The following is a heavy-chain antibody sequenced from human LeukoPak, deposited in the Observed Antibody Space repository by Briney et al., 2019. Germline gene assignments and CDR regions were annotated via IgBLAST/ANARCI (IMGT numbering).Heavy chain of an antibody. CDR3: AREGVGIKDLDY. D-gene: IGHD1-26*01. CDR1: GFTFSNYI. J-gene: IGHJ4*02. Sequence: PGGSLRLSCAASGFTFSNYIMDWVRQAPGKGLEWVASIEKTGSYVYHVDSVRGRFTISRDNAKNSLYRQMNSLRGEETAVYYCAREGVGIKDLDYWGQGTLVTV. V-gene: IGHV3-21*01. CDR2: IEKTGSYV.